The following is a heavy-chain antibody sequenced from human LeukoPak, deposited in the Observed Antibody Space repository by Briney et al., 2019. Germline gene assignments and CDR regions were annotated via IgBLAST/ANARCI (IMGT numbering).Heavy chain of an antibody. V-gene: IGHV1-18*01. CDR3: ARDRVPSGWNRLLTPPTPGFDY. Sequence: GASVKVSCRASGYTSTNYGISWVRQAPGQGLEWMGWISINRGNTNYAQKFQGRVSMTTDTSTSTAYMELRGLRSDDTAMYYCARDRVPSGWNRLLTPPTPGFDYWGQGTLVTVSS. CDR2: ISINRGNT. CDR1: GYTSTNYG. J-gene: IGHJ4*02. D-gene: IGHD6-19*01.